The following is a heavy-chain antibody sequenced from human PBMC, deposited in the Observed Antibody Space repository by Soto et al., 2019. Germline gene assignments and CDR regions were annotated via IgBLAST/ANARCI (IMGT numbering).Heavy chain of an antibody. V-gene: IGHV4-59*01. CDR2: IYYSGST. CDR3: ARAYGDCFDY. D-gene: IGHD4-17*01. J-gene: IGHJ4*02. Sequence: SETLSLNCTVSGDSISSYYWSLTRQPPGKGLEWIGYIYYSGSTNYNPSLKSRVTISVDTSKNQFSLKLSSVTAADTDVYYCARAYGDCFDYWGQGTLVTVSS. CDR1: GDSISSYY.